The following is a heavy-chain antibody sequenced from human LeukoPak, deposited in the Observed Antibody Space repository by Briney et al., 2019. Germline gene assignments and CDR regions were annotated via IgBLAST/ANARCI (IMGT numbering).Heavy chain of an antibody. CDR3: TRRYGDYVFDY. CDR2: IYYTGST. CDR1: GDSISSFC. D-gene: IGHD4-17*01. J-gene: IGHJ4*02. V-gene: IGHV4-59*05. Sequence: SETLSLTCTVSGDSISSFCWSWIRQPPGKGLEWVGSIYYTGSTYYNPSLKSRVTISVDTSKNQFSLHLTSVTAADTAVYYCTRRYGDYVFDYWGQGTLVTVSS.